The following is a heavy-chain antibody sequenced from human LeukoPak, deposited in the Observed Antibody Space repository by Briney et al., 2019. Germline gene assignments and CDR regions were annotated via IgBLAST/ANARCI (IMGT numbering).Heavy chain of an antibody. CDR2: INHSGST. CDR3: ARGGNYGYAD. Sequence: PSETLSLTCAVYGGSFSGYYWSWIRQPPGKGLEWIGEINHSGSTNYNPSLKSRVTTSVDTSKNQFSLKLSSVTAADTAVYYCARGGNYGYADWGQGTLVTVSS. V-gene: IGHV4-34*01. CDR1: GGSFSGYY. D-gene: IGHD5-18*01. J-gene: IGHJ4*02.